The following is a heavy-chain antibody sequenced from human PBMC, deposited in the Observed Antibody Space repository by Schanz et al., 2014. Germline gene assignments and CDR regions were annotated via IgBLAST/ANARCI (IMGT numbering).Heavy chain of an antibody. CDR1: GFIFSNYG. CDR3: AKVQTHTLYGGNSCFDY. Sequence: QVQLVESGGGVVQRGGSLRLSCAASGFIFSNYGMHWVRQAPGKGLEWVAFIWSDGSRTYHAESVKGRFTISRDNAKNSLYLQMNSLRPEDTALYYCAKVQTHTLYGGNSCFDYWGQGTLVTVSS. D-gene: IGHD2-21*02. V-gene: IGHV3-30*02. CDR2: IWSDGSRT. J-gene: IGHJ4*02.